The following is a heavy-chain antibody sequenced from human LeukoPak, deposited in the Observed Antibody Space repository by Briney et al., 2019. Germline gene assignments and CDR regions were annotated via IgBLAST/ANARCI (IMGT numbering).Heavy chain of an antibody. CDR2: ISYDGSNK. CDR1: GFTFSSYA. CDR3: ARVVLIAAAGMISDY. D-gene: IGHD6-13*01. Sequence: PGRSLRLSCAASGFTFSSYAMHWVRQAPGKGLEWVAVISYDGSNKYYADSVKGRFTISRDNSKNTLYLQMNSLRAEDTAVYYCARVVLIAAAGMISDYWGQGTLVTVSS. V-gene: IGHV3-30*04. J-gene: IGHJ4*02.